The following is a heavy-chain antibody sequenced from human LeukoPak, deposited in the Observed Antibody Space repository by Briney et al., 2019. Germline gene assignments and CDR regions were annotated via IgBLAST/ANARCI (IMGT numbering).Heavy chain of an antibody. CDR2: ISGSSTYI. V-gene: IGHV3-21*01. Sequence: GGSLRLSCAASGFTFNSYSMNWVRRPQGRGLQWVSSISGSSTYIYYADSVKGRFTISRDNAKNSLYLQMNSLRGEDTAVYYCARLKASGWYEVDYWGQGTLVTVSS. CDR1: GFTFNSYS. D-gene: IGHD6-19*01. CDR3: ARLKASGWYEVDY. J-gene: IGHJ4*02.